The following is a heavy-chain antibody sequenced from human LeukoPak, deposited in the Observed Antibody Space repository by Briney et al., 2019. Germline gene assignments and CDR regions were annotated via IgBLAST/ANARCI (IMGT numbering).Heavy chain of an antibody. CDR2: INHSGST. CDR1: GGSFSGYY. Sequence: SETLSLICAVYGGSFSGYYWSWIRQPPGKGLEWIGEINHSGSTNYNPSLKSRVTISVDTSKSQFSLKLSSVTAADTAVYYCARATYYYDGSGYYSGYYFDYWGQGTLVTVSS. D-gene: IGHD3-22*01. CDR3: ARATYYYDGSGYYSGYYFDY. J-gene: IGHJ4*02. V-gene: IGHV4-34*01.